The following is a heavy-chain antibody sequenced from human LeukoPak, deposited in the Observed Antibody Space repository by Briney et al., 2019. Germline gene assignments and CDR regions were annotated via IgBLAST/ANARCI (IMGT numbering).Heavy chain of an antibody. V-gene: IGHV3-48*01. CDR1: GFTFSSYS. Sequence: GGSLRLSCAASGFTFSSYSMNWVRQAPGKGLERVSYISSSSSTIYYADSVKGRFTISRDNAKNSLYLQMNSLRAEDTAVYYCAKEGLGVLLWFGESPDAFDIWGQGTMVTVSS. CDR2: ISSSSSTI. CDR3: AKEGLGVLLWFGESPDAFDI. D-gene: IGHD3-10*01. J-gene: IGHJ3*02.